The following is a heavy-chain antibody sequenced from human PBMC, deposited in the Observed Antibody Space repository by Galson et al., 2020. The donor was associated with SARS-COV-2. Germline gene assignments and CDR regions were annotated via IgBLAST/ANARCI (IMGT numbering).Heavy chain of an antibody. CDR1: GFTFSSYA. V-gene: IGHV3-30-3*01. CDR2: ISYDGSNK. Sequence: TGGSLRLSCAASGFTFSSYAMHWVRQAPGKGLEWVAVISYDGSNKYYADSVKGRFTISRDNSKNTLYLQMNSLRAEDTAVYYCARGFHCSGGSGYSPLCYYYYYGMDVWGQGTTVTVSS. D-gene: IGHD2-15*01. J-gene: IGHJ6*02. CDR3: ARGFHCSGGSGYSPLCYYYYYGMDV.